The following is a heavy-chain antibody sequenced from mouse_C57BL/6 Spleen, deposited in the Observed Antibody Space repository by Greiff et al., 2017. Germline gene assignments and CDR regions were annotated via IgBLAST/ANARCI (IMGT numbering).Heavy chain of an antibody. D-gene: IGHD2-12*01. CDR1: GFTFSSYG. Sequence: VQLKESGGDLVKPGGSLKLSCAASGFTFSSYGMSWVRQTPDKRLEWVATISSGGSYTYYPDSVKGRFTISRDNAKNTLYLQMSSLKSEDTAMDYCARLYDYAMDYWGQGTSVTVSS. J-gene: IGHJ4*01. CDR3: ARLYDYAMDY. CDR2: ISSGGSYT. V-gene: IGHV5-6*01.